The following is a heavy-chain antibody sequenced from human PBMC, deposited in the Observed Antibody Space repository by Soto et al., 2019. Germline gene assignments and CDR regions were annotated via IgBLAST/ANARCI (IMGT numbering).Heavy chain of an antibody. CDR3: ARDPSFSFIVVVTSNAFDI. Sequence: GGSLRLSCAASGFTFSSYAMHWVRQAPGKGLEWVAVISYDGSNKYYADSVKGRFTISRDNSKNTLYLQMNSLKAEDTAVYYCARDPSFSFIVVVTSNAFDIWGQGTMVTVSS. CDR1: GFTFSSYA. CDR2: ISYDGSNK. D-gene: IGHD2-21*02. V-gene: IGHV3-30-3*01. J-gene: IGHJ3*02.